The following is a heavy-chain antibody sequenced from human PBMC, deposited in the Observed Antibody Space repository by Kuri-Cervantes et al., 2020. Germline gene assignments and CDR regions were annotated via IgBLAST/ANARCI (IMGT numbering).Heavy chain of an antibody. CDR1: GGSISSGDYY. Sequence: SETLSLTCTVSGGSISSGDYYWSWIRQPPGKGLEWIGYIYYSGSTYYNPSLKSRVTISVDTSKNQFSLKLSSVTAADTAVYYCARGGCTGGVCYRGPHNWFDPWGQGTLVTVSS. J-gene: IGHJ5*02. CDR3: ARGGCTGGVCYRGPHNWFDP. D-gene: IGHD2-8*02. CDR2: IYYSGST. V-gene: IGHV4-30-4*01.